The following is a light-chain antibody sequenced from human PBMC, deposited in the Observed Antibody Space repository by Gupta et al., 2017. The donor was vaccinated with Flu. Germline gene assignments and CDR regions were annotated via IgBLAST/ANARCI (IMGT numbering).Light chain of an antibody. CDR3: QRYDSLWT. CDR2: KAS. V-gene: IGKV1-5*03. Sequence: VGDRVTITCRASQSIDIWLAWYQQKPGKVPKLLIYKASTLEIGVPSRCSGSGSGTEFTLTINSLQPDDSATYYCQRYDSLWTFGQGTRVEVK. CDR1: QSIDIW. J-gene: IGKJ1*01.